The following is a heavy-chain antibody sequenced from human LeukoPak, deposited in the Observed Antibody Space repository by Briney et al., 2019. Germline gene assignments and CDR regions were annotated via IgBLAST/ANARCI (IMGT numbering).Heavy chain of an antibody. V-gene: IGHV3-23*01. CDR3: AKGPFRMICTNGVCYTLDY. CDR2: ISGSGGST. Sequence: PGGSLRLSCAASGFTFSSYSMSWVPQAPGKGLEWVSAISGSGGSTYYADSVKGRFTISRDNSKNTLYLQMNSLRAEDTAVYYCAKGPFRMICTNGVCYTLDYWGQGTLVTVSS. J-gene: IGHJ4*02. D-gene: IGHD2-8*01. CDR1: GFTFSSYS.